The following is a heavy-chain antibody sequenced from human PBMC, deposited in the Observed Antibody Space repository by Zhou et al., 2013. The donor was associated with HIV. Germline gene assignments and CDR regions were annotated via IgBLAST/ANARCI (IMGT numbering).Heavy chain of an antibody. CDR3: ARGYCSSTSCYRGQEYYFDY. J-gene: IGHJ4*02. Sequence: QVQLQQWGAGLLKPSETLSLTCAVYGGSFSGYYWSWIRQPPGKGLEWIGEINHSGSTNYNPSLKSRVTISVDTSKNQFSLKLSSVTAADTAVYYCARGYCSSTSCYRGQEYYFDYWGQGTLVTVSS. CDR2: INHSGST. V-gene: IGHV4-34*01. CDR1: GGSFSGYY. D-gene: IGHD2-2*01.